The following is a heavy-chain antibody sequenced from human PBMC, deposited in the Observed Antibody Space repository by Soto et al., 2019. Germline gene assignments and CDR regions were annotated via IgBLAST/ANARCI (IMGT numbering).Heavy chain of an antibody. Sequence: EVQLVESGGGLVKPGGSLSLSCAASDFSISNAWMNWVRQAPGKGLEWVGRVKRKIDGETTDYAAPVKGRFTISRDDSNNMLYLQMNSLKADDTAVYYCTTGSVEGVWGQGTTVTVSS. CDR2: VKRKIDGETT. CDR3: TTGSVEGV. V-gene: IGHV3-15*07. J-gene: IGHJ6*02. CDR1: DFSISNAW. D-gene: IGHD2-15*01.